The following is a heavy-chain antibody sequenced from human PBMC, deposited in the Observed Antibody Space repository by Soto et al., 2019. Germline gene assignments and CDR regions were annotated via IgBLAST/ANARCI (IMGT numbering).Heavy chain of an antibody. D-gene: IGHD4-17*01. CDR1: GFTFSSYA. J-gene: IGHJ1*01. CDR3: AKDPGYGVGEYVYFQH. CDR2: ISGSGGST. Sequence: GGSLRLSCAASGFTFSSYAMSWVRQAPGKGLEWVSAISGSGGSTYYADSVKGRFTISRDNSKNTLYLQMNSLRAEDTAVYYCAKDPGYGVGEYVYFQHWGQGTLVTVSS. V-gene: IGHV3-23*01.